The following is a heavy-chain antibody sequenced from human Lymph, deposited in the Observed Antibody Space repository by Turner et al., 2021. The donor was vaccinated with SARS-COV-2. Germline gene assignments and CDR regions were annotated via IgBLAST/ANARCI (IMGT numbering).Heavy chain of an antibody. CDR1: GYTFTDYY. D-gene: IGHD3-22*01. Sequence: QVQLVQSGAEVKKPGASVKVACKASGYTFTDYYMHWVRPAPGQGLEWMGWINPNSGGTDYAQKFQGRVTVTRDASFNTAYMELTRLRSDDTAVYYCARGGLYYYDSSAYYNDAFDIWGQGTMVTVSS. CDR2: INPNSGGT. CDR3: ARGGLYYYDSSAYYNDAFDI. J-gene: IGHJ3*02. V-gene: IGHV1-2*02.